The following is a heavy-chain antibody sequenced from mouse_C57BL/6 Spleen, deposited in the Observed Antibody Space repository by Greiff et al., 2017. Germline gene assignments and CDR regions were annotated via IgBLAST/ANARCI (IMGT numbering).Heavy chain of an antibody. D-gene: IGHD2-4*01. J-gene: IGHJ4*01. CDR1: GFSLTSYG. CDR3: ARHRGYDYDGYYAMDD. V-gene: IGHV2-6-1*01. CDR2: IWSDGST. Sequence: VKLVESGPGLVAPSQSLSITCTVSGFSLTSYGVHWVRQPPGKGLEWLVVIWSDGSTTYNSALKSRLSISKDNSKSQVFLKMNSLQTDDTAMYYCARHRGYDYDGYYAMDDWGQGTSVTVSS.